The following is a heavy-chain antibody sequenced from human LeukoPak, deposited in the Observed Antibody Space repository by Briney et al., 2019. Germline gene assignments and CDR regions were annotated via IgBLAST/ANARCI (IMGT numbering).Heavy chain of an antibody. Sequence: PSETLSLTCTVSGGSISSYYWSWIRQPAGKGLEWIGRIYTSGSTNYNPSLKSRVPMSVDTSKNQFSLKLSSVTAADTAVYYCAREDDYSNYHRFDPWGQGTLVTVSS. V-gene: IGHV4-4*07. D-gene: IGHD4-11*01. J-gene: IGHJ5*02. CDR3: AREDDYSNYHRFDP. CDR1: GGSISSYY. CDR2: IYTSGST.